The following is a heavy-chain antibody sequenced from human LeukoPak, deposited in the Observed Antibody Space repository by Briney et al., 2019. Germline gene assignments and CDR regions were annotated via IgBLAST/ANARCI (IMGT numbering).Heavy chain of an antibody. CDR1: GGSISSGDYY. V-gene: IGHV4-30-4*01. CDR3: ARVRWKLLAVREIDY. D-gene: IGHD1-26*01. J-gene: IGHJ4*02. CDR2: IYYSGST. Sequence: SQTLSLTCTVSGGSISSGDYYWSWIRQPPGKGLEWIGYIYYSGSTYYNPSLKSRVTISVDTSKNQFSLKLSSVTAADTAVYYCARVRWKLLAVREIDYWGQGTLVTVSS.